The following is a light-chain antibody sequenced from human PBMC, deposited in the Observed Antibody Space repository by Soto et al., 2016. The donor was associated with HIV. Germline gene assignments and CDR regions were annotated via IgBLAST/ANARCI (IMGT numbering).Light chain of an antibody. CDR2: KAS. CDR3: QQSYSTLRT. V-gene: IGKV1-5*03. Sequence: DIQMTQSPSTLSASVGDRVTITCRASQSISSWLAWYQQKPGKAPKLLIYKASSLESGVPSRFSGSGSGTDFTLTISSLQPEDFATYYCQQSYSTLRTFGQGTKLEIK. CDR1: QSISSW. J-gene: IGKJ2*01.